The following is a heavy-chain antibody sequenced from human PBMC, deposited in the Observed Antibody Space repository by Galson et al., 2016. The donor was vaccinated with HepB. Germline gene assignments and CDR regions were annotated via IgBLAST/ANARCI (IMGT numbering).Heavy chain of an antibody. Sequence: SVKVSCKASGYTFTSYTIHWVRQAPGQGLEWMGWINAGTGNTKYSQNFQGRVTMTEDTSTDTAYMELSLRSEDTAVYYCATTQSRYSSSYYNLGGYWGQGTLVTVSS. CDR1: GYTFTSYT. D-gene: IGHD6-13*01. CDR3: ATTQSRYSSSYYNLGGY. V-gene: IGHV1-3*01. J-gene: IGHJ4*02. CDR2: INAGTGNT.